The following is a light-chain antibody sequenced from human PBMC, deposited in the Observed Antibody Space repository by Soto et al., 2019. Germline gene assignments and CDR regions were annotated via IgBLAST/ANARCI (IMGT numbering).Light chain of an antibody. CDR2: GAS. J-gene: IGKJ1*01. CDR3: QQLNNYPRT. V-gene: IGKV1-9*01. Sequence: QLTQSPSSLSASVGDRVTITCRASQGISSNLAWYQQKPGRAPKLLIFGASTLQSGVPSRFSGSGSGTDFTLTISSLQPEDFATYFCQQLNNYPRTFGQGTKVEIK. CDR1: QGISSN.